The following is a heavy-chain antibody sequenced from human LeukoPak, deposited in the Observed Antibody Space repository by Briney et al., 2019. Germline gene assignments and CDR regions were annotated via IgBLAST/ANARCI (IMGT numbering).Heavy chain of an antibody. CDR2: ISAYNGNT. J-gene: IGHJ6*02. Sequence: ASVKVSCKASGYTFTSYGISWVRQAPGQGLEWMGWISAYNGNTNYAQKLQGRVTMTTDTSTSTAYMELRSLRSDGTAVYYCAREDDGSYYYYGMDVWGQGTTVTASS. CDR3: AREDDGSYYYYGMDV. CDR1: GYTFTSYG. V-gene: IGHV1-18*01. D-gene: IGHD1-1*01.